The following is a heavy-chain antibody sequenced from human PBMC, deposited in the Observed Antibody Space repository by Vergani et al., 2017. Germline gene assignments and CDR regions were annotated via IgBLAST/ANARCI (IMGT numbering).Heavy chain of an antibody. CDR3: ARDSGNYYFLGGFDC. CDR1: GFTFSSYE. D-gene: IGHD1-26*01. Sequence: EVQLVESGGGLVQPGGSLRLSCAASGFTFSSYEMNWVRQAPGKGLEWVSYIGSSGSTIYYADSVKGRFTISRDNAKNSLYLQMNSLRAEDTAVYYCARDSGNYYFLGGFDCWGQGTLVTVSS. V-gene: IGHV3-48*03. CDR2: IGSSGSTI. J-gene: IGHJ4*02.